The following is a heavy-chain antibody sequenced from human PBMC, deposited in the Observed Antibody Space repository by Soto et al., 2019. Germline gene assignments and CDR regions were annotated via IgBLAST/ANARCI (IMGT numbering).Heavy chain of an antibody. Sequence: VGSLRLSCAASGFTFSSYGMHWVRQAPGKGLEWVAVISYDGSNKYYADSVKGRFTISRDNSKNTLYLQMNSLRAEDTAVYYCAKNLDSSGYYGPDYWGQGNRVTV. V-gene: IGHV3-30*18. D-gene: IGHD3-22*01. CDR1: GFTFSSYG. CDR3: AKNLDSSGYYGPDY. CDR2: ISYDGSNK. J-gene: IGHJ4*02.